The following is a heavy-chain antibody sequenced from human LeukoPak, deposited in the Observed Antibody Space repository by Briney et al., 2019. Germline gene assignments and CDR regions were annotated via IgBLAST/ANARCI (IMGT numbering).Heavy chain of an antibody. CDR2: ISYDGSNE. J-gene: IGHJ4*02. D-gene: IGHD5-18*01. V-gene: IGHV3-30*04. Sequence: GGSLRLSCAASGFTFSVYAMHWVRQAPGKGLEWVAVISYDGSNEYYVDSVKGRFTISRDNSKNTLYLQMNSLRAEDTAVYYCAREDSYGFGIDYWGQGTLVTVSS. CDR3: AREDSYGFGIDY. CDR1: GFTFSVYA.